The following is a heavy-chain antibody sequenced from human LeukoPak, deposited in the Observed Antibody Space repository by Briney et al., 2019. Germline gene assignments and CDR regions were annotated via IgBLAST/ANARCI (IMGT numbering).Heavy chain of an antibody. Sequence: SQTLSLTCTVSGGSISSGDYYWSWIRQPPGKGLEWIGYIYYSGSTYYNPSLKSRVTISVDTSKNQFSLKLSSVTAADTAVYYCARYYGGNEELDYWGQGTLVTVSS. J-gene: IGHJ4*02. V-gene: IGHV4-30-4*08. D-gene: IGHD4-23*01. CDR1: GGSISSGDYY. CDR3: ARYYGGNEELDY. CDR2: IYYSGST.